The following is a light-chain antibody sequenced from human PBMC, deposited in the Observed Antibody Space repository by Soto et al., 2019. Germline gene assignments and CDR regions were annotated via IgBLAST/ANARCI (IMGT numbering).Light chain of an antibody. CDR2: GAS. J-gene: IGKJ5*01. V-gene: IGKV3-15*01. Sequence: EIVMKQSPATLSVSPGERATLSCRASQSVSSNLAWYQQKPGQAPRLLIDGASTRATGIPARFSGSGSGTEFTLTISSLQSEDFAVYYCQHRMNWPLTFGQGTRLEIK. CDR1: QSVSSN. CDR3: QHRMNWPLT.